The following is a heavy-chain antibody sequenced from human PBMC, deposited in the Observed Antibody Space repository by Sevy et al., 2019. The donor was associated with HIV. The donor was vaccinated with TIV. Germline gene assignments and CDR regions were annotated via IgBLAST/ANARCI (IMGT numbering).Heavy chain of an antibody. Sequence: ASVKVSCRASGDTLTNNYMHWVRQAPGQGLEWMGMVDPSGGNATYAQNFQGRAIMTRDKSTSTLYMDLSSLRSEDTAVYYCVRADPAQHFDSWGQGTLVTVSS. CDR2: VDPSGGNA. J-gene: IGHJ4*02. CDR1: GDTLTNNY. V-gene: IGHV1-46*01. CDR3: VRADPAQHFDS.